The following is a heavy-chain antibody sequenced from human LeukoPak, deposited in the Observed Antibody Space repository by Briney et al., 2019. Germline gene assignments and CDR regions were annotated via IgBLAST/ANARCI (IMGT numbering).Heavy chain of an antibody. D-gene: IGHD6-19*01. CDR1: GGSISSYY. V-gene: IGHV4-59*01. Sequence: SETLSLTCTVSGGSISSYYWSWIRQPPGKGLEWIGYIYYSGSTNYNPSLKSRVTISVDTSKNQYSLKLSAVTAADTAVYYCARSRREVAWKAGCYYMDVWGKGTTVTVSS. CDR2: IYYSGST. CDR3: ARSRREVAWKAGCYYMDV. J-gene: IGHJ6*03.